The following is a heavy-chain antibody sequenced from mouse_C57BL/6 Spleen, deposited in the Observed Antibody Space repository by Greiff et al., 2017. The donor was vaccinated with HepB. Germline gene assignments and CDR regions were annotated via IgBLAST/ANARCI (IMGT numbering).Heavy chain of an antibody. CDR1: GYTFTSYW. Sequence: VQLQQSGAELVKPGASVKLSCKASGYTFTSYWMQWVKQRPGQGLEWIGEIDPSDSYTNYNQKFKGKATLTVDTSSSTAYMQLSSLTSEDSAVYYCARIRDDFAYWSQGTLVTVSA. J-gene: IGHJ3*01. CDR3: ARIRDDFAY. V-gene: IGHV1-50*01. D-gene: IGHD2-14*01. CDR2: IDPSDSYT.